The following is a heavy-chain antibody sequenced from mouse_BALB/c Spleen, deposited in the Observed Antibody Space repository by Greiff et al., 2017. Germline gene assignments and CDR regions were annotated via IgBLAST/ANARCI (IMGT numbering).Heavy chain of an antibody. CDR2: IDPANVNT. J-gene: IGHJ2*01. Sequence: VQLQQSGAELVKPGDSVKLSSTASGFNIKDTYMHWVKQRPEQGLEWIGRIDPANVNTKYDPQFQGKATITADTSSNTAYLQLSSLTYEDTAVYYYARRVRDYFDYWGQGTTLTVSS. CDR3: ARRVRDYFDY. CDR1: GFNIKDTY. D-gene: IGHD2-13*01. V-gene: IGHV14-3*02.